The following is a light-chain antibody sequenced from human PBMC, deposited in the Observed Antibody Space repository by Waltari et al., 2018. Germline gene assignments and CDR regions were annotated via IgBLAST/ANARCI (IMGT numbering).Light chain of an antibody. CDR2: ELH. Sequence: QFALTQPASVSGSPGQSITISCTAPTSDVDILHLVSWYQRQPRSNPKLLIYELHKRPSGICNRLSGSKAGKAASLTSSGRQAEDEADYFCCTVAGRGIYVCGPGTQVTVL. V-gene: IGLV2-23*02. CDR1: TSDVDILHL. J-gene: IGLJ1*01. CDR3: CTVAGRGIYV.